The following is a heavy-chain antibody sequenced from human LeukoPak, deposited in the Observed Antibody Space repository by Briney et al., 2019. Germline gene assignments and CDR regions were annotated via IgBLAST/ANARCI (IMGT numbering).Heavy chain of an antibody. J-gene: IGHJ4*02. CDR3: AKGGDFWHTAYYFDY. CDR1: GGSISSGGYY. Sequence: SETLSLTCTVSGGSISSGGYYWSWIRQHPGKGLEWIGYIYYSGSTYYNPSLKSRVTISVDTSKNQFSLKLSSVTAADTAVYYCAKGGDFWHTAYYFDYWGQGTLVTVSS. V-gene: IGHV4-31*03. D-gene: IGHD3-3*01. CDR2: IYYSGST.